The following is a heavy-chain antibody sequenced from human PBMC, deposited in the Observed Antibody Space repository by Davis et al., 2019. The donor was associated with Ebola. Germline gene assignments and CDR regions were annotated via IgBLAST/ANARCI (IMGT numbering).Heavy chain of an antibody. CDR3: ARRPVAALGPWFDP. D-gene: IGHD2-15*01. V-gene: IGHV5-51*01. J-gene: IGHJ5*02. CDR2: IYPGDSDT. Sequence: PGGSLRLSCKGSGYSFTSYWIGWVRQMPGKGLEWMGIIYPGDSDTRYSPSFQGQVTISADKSISTAYLQWSSLKASDTAMYYCARRPVAALGPWFDPWGQGTLVTVSS. CDR1: GYSFTSYW.